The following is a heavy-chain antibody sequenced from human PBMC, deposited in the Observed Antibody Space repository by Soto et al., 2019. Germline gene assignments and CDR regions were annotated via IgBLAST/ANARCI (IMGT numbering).Heavy chain of an antibody. CDR2: INPSGGST. Sequence: ASVKVSCKASGYTLTSYYMHWVRQAPGQGLEWVGIINPSGGSTSYAHKFRGRVTMTRDTSMSTVYMELSSLRSEDTAVYYCARALLRYFDWILPYFDYWGQGTLVTVSS. V-gene: IGHV1-46*01. CDR3: ARALLRYFDWILPYFDY. D-gene: IGHD3-9*01. CDR1: GYTLTSYY. J-gene: IGHJ4*02.